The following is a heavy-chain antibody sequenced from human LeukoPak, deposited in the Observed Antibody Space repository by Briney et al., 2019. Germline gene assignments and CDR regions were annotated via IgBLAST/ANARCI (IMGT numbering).Heavy chain of an antibody. CDR1: GYTFTSYG. D-gene: IGHD3-10*01. CDR2: ISAYNGNT. CDR3: ARDKRAHRGVVYYYGMDV. J-gene: IGHJ6*02. V-gene: IGHV1-18*01. Sequence: ASVKVSCKASGYTFTSYGISWVRQAPGQGLEWMGWISAYNGNTNYAQKLQGRVTMTTDTSTSTAYMELRSLRSDDTAVYYCARDKRAHRGVVYYYGMDVWGQGTTVTVSS.